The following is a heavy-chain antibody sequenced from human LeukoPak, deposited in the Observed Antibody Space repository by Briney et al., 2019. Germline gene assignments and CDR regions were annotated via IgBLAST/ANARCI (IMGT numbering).Heavy chain of an antibody. Sequence: NPSETLSLTCAVSGGSFTGFYWTWIRQPPGKGLEWIGDINHSGNSNYNPSLKSRLTMSVDTSKSQFSLRLSSVTAADTAVYYCARGRYYSQARYYFLHWGQGNLVTVSS. J-gene: IGHJ4*02. CDR1: GGSFTGFY. D-gene: IGHD2/OR15-2a*01. CDR3: ARGRYYSQARYYFLH. V-gene: IGHV4-34*01. CDR2: INHSGNS.